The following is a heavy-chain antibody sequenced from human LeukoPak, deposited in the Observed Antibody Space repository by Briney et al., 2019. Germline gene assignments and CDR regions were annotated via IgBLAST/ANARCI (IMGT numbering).Heavy chain of an antibody. V-gene: IGHV1-69*04. Sequence: SVKVSCKASGGTFSSYAISWVRQAPGQGLEWMGRIIPILGIANYAQKFQGRVTITADKPTSTAYMELSSLRSEDTAVYYCAREGGSGSYYPLDYWGQGTLVTVSS. CDR2: IIPILGIA. CDR1: GGTFSSYA. CDR3: AREGGSGSYYPLDY. J-gene: IGHJ4*02. D-gene: IGHD1-26*01.